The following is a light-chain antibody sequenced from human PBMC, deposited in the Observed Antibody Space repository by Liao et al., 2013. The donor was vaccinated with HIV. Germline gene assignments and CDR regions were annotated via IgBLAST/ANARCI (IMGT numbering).Light chain of an antibody. J-gene: IGLJ3*02. V-gene: IGLV3-1*01. Sequence: SYELTQPPSVSVSPGQTASITCSGDKLGDKYACWYQKKPGQSPVLVIYQDTKRPSGIPERFSGSNSENTATLTIRRVEAGDEADYYCQVWDSSGDYPVFGGGTKLTVL. CDR1: KLGDKY. CDR2: QDT. CDR3: QVWDSSGDYPV.